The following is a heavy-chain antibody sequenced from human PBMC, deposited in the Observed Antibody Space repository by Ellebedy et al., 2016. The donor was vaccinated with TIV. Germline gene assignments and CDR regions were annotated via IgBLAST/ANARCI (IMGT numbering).Heavy chain of an antibody. CDR1: GYTFTSYF. J-gene: IGHJ5*02. CDR2: INPRGGST. CDR3: ARDAAGFDL. Sequence: ASVKVSCKASGYTFTSYFMRWVRQAPGQGLEWMGIINPRGGSTNYAEKFQGRVTMTRDMSTSTVYMELSSLRYDDTAVYYCARDAAGFDLWGQGTLVTVSS. D-gene: IGHD6-13*01. V-gene: IGHV1-46*01.